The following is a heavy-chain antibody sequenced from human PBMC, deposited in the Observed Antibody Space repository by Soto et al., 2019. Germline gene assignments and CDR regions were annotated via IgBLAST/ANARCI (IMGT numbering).Heavy chain of an antibody. CDR2: ISYSGNT. V-gene: IGHV4-31*03. J-gene: IGHJ5*02. Sequence: SETLSLTCTVSGDSVSSGGYYWTWIRQHPGKGLEWVGHISYSGNTYYNPSLMGRVAISVDASKNHFSLKLSPVTAADTAVYYCARDFETCSSSRCYSNWFDPWGQRTLVTVSS. D-gene: IGHD2-2*01. CDR3: ARDFETCSSSRCYSNWFDP. CDR1: GDSVSSGGYY.